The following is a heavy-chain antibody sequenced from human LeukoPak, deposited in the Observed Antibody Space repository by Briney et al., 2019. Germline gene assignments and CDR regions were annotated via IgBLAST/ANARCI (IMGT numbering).Heavy chain of an antibody. CDR1: GFTVSSNY. Sequence: GGSLRLSCAASGFTVSSNYMSWVRQAPGKGLEWVSVIFSGGTTYYSDSVKGRFTISRDNSKNTLYLQMNSLRAEDTAVYYCAREGNYYDMDVWGQGTTVTVSS. V-gene: IGHV3-53*01. CDR3: AREGNYYDMDV. CDR2: IFSGGTT. J-gene: IGHJ6*02.